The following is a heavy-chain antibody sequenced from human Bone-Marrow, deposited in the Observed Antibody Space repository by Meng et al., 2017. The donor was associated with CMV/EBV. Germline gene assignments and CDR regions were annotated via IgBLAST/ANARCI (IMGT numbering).Heavy chain of an antibody. D-gene: IGHD3-16*02. V-gene: IGHV1-8*01. J-gene: IGHJ6*02. CDR2: MNPNSGNT. CDR1: GYTFTSYD. Sequence: ASVKVSCKASGYTFTSYDINWVRQATGQGLEWMGWMNPNSGNTGYAQKFQGRVTMTRNTSISTAYMELSSLRSEDAAVYYCARDRLYDLPYGMDVWGQGTTVTVSS. CDR3: ARDRLYDLPYGMDV.